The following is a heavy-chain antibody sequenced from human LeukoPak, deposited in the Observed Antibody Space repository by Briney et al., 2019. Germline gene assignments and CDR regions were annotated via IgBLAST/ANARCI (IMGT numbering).Heavy chain of an antibody. D-gene: IGHD3-10*01. V-gene: IGHV4-31*01. CDR1: GGSISSGGYY. J-gene: IGHJ6*02. CDR3: ARESVWGTVVRGLILEDYGMDV. Sequence: SETLSLTCTVSGGSISSGGYYWSWIRQHPGKGLEWIGYIYNSGSIYYNPSLKSQVTISVDTSANRFSLQLKFVTPEDTAIYYCARESVWGTVVRGLILEDYGMDVWGLGTTVSVSS. CDR2: IYNSGSI.